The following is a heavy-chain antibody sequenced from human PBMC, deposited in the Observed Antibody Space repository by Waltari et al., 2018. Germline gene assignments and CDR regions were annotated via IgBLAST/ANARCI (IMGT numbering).Heavy chain of an antibody. V-gene: IGHV4-34*01. J-gene: IGHJ4*02. CDR1: GGSLSGYS. D-gene: IGHD3-3*01. CDR3: ATRGDYDFWSGYLFDY. Sequence: QVQLQQWGAGLLKPSETLSLTCAVYGGSLSGYSWSWIRQPPGKGLEWIGEINHSGSTNYNPSLKSRVTISVDTSKNQFSLKLSSVTAADTAVYYCATRGDYDFWSGYLFDYWGQGTLVTVSS. CDR2: INHSGST.